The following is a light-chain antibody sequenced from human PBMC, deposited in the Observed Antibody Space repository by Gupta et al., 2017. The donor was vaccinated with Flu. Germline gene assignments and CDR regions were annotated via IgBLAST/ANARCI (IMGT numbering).Light chain of an antibody. V-gene: IGLV3-25*01. Sequence: SYELTQPPSLSVSPGQTARITCSGDAVSSQYTYWYQQKPGQAPVLVRSKDTERPSGIPARFSGSNSGTTVTLTISGVQAEEEAAYYCHSADNSGTYVVFGGGTRLTVL. CDR1: AVSSQY. CDR3: HSADNSGTYVV. J-gene: IGLJ2*01. CDR2: KDT.